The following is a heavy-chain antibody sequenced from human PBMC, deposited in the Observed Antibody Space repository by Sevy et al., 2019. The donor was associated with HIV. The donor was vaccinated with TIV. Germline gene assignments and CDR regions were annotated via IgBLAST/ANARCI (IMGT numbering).Heavy chain of an antibody. CDR3: ARGSVSGWYYAHYYYYGMDV. CDR1: GGSVSSGSYY. D-gene: IGHD6-19*01. J-gene: IGHJ6*02. CDR2: IYYSGST. V-gene: IGHV4-61*01. Sequence: SETLSLTCTVSGGSVSSGSYYWSWIRQPPGKGLEWIGYIYYSGSTNYNLSLKSRVTISVDTSTNQFSLNLSSVTAADTAVYYCARGSVSGWYYAHYYYYGMDVWGQGTTVTVSS.